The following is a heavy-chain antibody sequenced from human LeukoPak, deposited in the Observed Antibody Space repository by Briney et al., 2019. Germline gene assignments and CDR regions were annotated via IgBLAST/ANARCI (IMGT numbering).Heavy chain of an antibody. V-gene: IGHV3-7*01. Sequence: PGGSLRLSCAASGFTFSSYWISWVRQAPGKGLEWVANIKQDGSEKYYVDSVKGRFTISRDNAKNSLYLQMNSLRAEDTAVYYCARARGYLGYCSGGSCYGYFDYWGQGTLVTVSS. CDR2: IKQDGSEK. D-gene: IGHD2-15*01. CDR1: GFTFSSYW. J-gene: IGHJ4*03. CDR3: ARARGYLGYCSGGSCYGYFDY.